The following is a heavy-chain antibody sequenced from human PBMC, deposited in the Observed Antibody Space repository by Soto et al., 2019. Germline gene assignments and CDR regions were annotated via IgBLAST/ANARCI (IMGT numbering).Heavy chain of an antibody. CDR2: IWYDGNTK. CDR3: ARPLVAPVAGPYYYGIDV. J-gene: IGHJ6*02. Sequence: QIQLVESGGGVVQPGRSLRLSCTASGFTFNSYGFNWVRQAPGKGLEWVAVIWYDGNTKYYADSVKGRFTISRDNFRSTVYLQMNSLTAEDTAVYYCARPLVAPVAGPYYYGIDVWGQGSMVTVSS. CDR1: GFTFNSYG. V-gene: IGHV3-33*01. D-gene: IGHD6-19*01.